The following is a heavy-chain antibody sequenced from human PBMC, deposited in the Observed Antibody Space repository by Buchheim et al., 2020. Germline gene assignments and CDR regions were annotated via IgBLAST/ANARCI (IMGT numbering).Heavy chain of an antibody. Sequence: QVQLVESGGGVVQPGRSLRLFCAASGFTFSSYGMHWVRQAPGKGLEWVAVISYDGSNKYYADSVKGRFTISRDNSKNTLYLQMNSLRAEDTAVYYCAKDPSGDIVVVPAASTNWFDPWGQGTL. CDR2: ISYDGSNK. CDR1: GFTFSSYG. J-gene: IGHJ5*02. CDR3: AKDPSGDIVVVPAASTNWFDP. V-gene: IGHV3-30*18. D-gene: IGHD2-2*01.